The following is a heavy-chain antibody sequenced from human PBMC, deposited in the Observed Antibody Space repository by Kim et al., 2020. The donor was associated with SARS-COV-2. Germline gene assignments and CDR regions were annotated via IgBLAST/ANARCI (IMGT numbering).Heavy chain of an antibody. CDR2: ASGSGAIT. D-gene: IGHD5-12*01. J-gene: IGHJ5*02. V-gene: IGHV3-23*01. Sequence: GGSLRLSCAASGFTFSSYWMSWVRQAPGKGLEWVSTASGSGAITYYSDSVKGRFTISRDNSNNTVFLQMSSLRAEDTATYYCAKEMVIIVAGSRTSWFAPWGQGTLVTVSS. CDR3: AKEMVIIVAGSRTSWFAP. CDR1: GFTFSSYW.